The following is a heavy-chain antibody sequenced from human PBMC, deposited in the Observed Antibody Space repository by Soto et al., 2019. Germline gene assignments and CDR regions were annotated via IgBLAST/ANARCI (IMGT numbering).Heavy chain of an antibody. Sequence: SETLSLTCTVSGGSIIGFFWSWIRQPAGKGLEWIGRIYNSGNTNYNPSLKSRVTMSLGTSENVLSLKLRSVTAADTAVYFCAREEQVCSVESWGKGARVT. CDR2: IYNSGNT. D-gene: IGHD2-15*01. CDR1: GGSIIGFF. J-gene: IGHJ4*02. CDR3: AREEQVCSVES. V-gene: IGHV4-4*07.